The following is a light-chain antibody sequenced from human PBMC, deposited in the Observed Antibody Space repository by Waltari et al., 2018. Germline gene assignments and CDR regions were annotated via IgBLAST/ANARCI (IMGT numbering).Light chain of an antibody. CDR2: DAS. CDR1: QSIGSS. Sequence: ETVLTQSPGTLALSPGDRATLSCRASQSIGSSLAWYQHIPGQAPRLHFYDASNRATGIPARFSGSGSGPDFTLTISSLEPEDFAVYYCQQRINWPRTFGQGTKVEIK. CDR3: QQRINWPRT. J-gene: IGKJ1*01. V-gene: IGKV3-11*01.